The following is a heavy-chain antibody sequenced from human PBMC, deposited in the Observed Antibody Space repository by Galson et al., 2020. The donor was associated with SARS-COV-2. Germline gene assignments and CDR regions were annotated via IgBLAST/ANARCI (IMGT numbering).Heavy chain of an antibody. D-gene: IGHD6-6*01. J-gene: IGHJ3*02. V-gene: IGHV4-34*01. CDR3: ARADSSSYAFDS. CDR1: GGSFSGYY. Sequence: SETLSLTCAVYGGSFSGYYWSWIRQPPGKGLEWIGEINHTGSTNYNPSLKSRVTISVDTSKNQFSLKLSSVTAADTAVYYCARADSSSYAFDSLGQGTMGTVSS. CDR2: INHTGST.